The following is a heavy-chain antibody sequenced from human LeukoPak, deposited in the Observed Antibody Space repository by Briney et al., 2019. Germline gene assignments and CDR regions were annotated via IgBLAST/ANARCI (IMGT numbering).Heavy chain of an antibody. J-gene: IGHJ4*02. CDR3: AKDLYDHSGGFDF. D-gene: IGHD3-16*01. CDR1: GFTFSSHA. V-gene: IGHV3-9*03. Sequence: GGSLRLSCAASGFTFSSHAMSWVRQAPGKGLEWVSGISWNSGSIGYADSVKGRFTISRDNAKNSLYLQMNSLRAEDMAFYYCAKDLYDHSGGFDFWGQGTLVTVSS. CDR2: ISWNSGSI.